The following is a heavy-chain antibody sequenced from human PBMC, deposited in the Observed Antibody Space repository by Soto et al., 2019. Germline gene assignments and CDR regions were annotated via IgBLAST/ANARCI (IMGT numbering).Heavy chain of an antibody. CDR3: ASITIFGVVTY. CDR2: INGDGSTT. D-gene: IGHD3-3*01. J-gene: IGHJ4*02. CDR1: GFTFW. V-gene: IGHV3-74*01. Sequence: EVQLVESGGGLVRPGGSLRLSCAASGFTFWMHWVRQAPGKGLVWVSRINGDGSTTDSADSVRGRFTISRDNAKDTAYLQMNSLRAEDTAVYYCASITIFGVVTYWGQGTLVTVSS.